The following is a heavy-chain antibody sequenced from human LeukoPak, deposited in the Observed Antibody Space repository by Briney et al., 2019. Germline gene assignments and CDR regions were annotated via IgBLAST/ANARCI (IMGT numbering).Heavy chain of an antibody. CDR1: GYTFTGYY. Sequence: ASVKVSCKASGYTFTGYYMHWVRQTPGQGLEWMGWINPDSGGTNYAQKFQGRVTMTRDTSISTAYMELSRLTSDDTAVYFCARLNIPMGTFDYWGQGTLVTVSS. CDR2: INPDSGGT. D-gene: IGHD2-2*02. J-gene: IGHJ4*02. V-gene: IGHV1-2*02. CDR3: ARLNIPMGTFDY.